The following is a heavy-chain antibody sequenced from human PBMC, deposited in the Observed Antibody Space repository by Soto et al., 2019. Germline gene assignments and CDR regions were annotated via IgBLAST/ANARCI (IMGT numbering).Heavy chain of an antibody. CDR2: ISPIFGTA. CDR1: GGTFSSYA. Sequence: QVQLVQSGTEVKKPGSSVKISCKATGGTFSSYAISWVRQAPGQGLEWMVGISPIFGTANYAQKFQGRVTITGDESTSTAYMELSSLRSEHTAVYYCARDSGAVAGLVGEHDGMDVWGQGTTVNVSS. J-gene: IGHJ6*02. CDR3: ARDSGAVAGLVGEHDGMDV. V-gene: IGHV1-69*12. D-gene: IGHD6-19*01.